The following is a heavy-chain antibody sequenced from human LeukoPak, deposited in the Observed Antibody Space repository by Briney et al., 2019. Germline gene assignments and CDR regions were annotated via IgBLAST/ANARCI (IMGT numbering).Heavy chain of an antibody. V-gene: IGHV1-8*01. J-gene: IGHJ6*03. D-gene: IGHD6-13*01. Sequence: GASVKVSCKASGYTFTSYGINWVRQATGQGLEWMGWMNPNSGNTGYAQKFQGRVTMTRNTSISTAYMELSSLRSEDTAVYYCARGGKQQLVFYYYYYMDVWGKGTTVTVSS. CDR1: GYTFTSYG. CDR3: ARGGKQQLVFYYYYYMDV. CDR2: MNPNSGNT.